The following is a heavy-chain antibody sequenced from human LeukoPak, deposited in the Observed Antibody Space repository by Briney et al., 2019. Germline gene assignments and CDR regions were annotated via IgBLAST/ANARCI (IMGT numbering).Heavy chain of an antibody. CDR2: INHSGST. CDR3: ARGIYSSGWLKYYFDY. Sequence: SETLSLTCAVYGGSFSGYYWSWIRQPPGKGLEWIGEINHSGSTNYNPSLKSRVTISVDTSKNQFSLKLSSVTAADTAVYYCARGIYSSGWLKYYFDYWGQGTLVTVSS. CDR1: GGSFSGYY. D-gene: IGHD6-19*01. V-gene: IGHV4-34*01. J-gene: IGHJ4*02.